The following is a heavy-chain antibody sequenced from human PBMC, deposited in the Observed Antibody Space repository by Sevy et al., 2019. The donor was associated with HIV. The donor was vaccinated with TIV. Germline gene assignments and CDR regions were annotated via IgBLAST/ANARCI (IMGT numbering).Heavy chain of an antibody. J-gene: IGHJ4*02. CDR3: ARDPGRYCSGGSCYSHFDY. V-gene: IGHV3-7*01. CDR2: IKQDGSEK. Sequence: GGSLRLSCAASGFTFSSYWMSWVRQAPGKGLEWVANIKQDGSEKYYVDSVKGRFTISRDNAKNSLYLQMNSLRAEDTAVYYCARDPGRYCSGGSCYSHFDYWGQGTLVTVSS. CDR1: GFTFSSYW. D-gene: IGHD2-15*01.